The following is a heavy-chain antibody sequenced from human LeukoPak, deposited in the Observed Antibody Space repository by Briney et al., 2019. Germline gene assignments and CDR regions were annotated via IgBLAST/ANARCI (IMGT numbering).Heavy chain of an antibody. V-gene: IGHV1-2*02. CDR3: ARDRTSGWYYFDY. D-gene: IGHD6-19*01. J-gene: IGHJ4*02. Sequence: ASVKVSCKASGYTFTGHYMHWVRQAPGEGLEWMGWINPNNGGTNYAQKFQGRVTITRDTSISTAFMELSRLRSDDTAVYYCARDRTSGWYYFDYWGQGTLVTVSS. CDR1: GYTFTGHY. CDR2: INPNNGGT.